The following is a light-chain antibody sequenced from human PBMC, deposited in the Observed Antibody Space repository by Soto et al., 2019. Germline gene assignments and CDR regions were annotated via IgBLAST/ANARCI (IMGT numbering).Light chain of an antibody. V-gene: IGLV2-14*01. CDR1: SSDVGGYNY. J-gene: IGLJ3*02. CDR2: DVT. CDR3: SSYTSSSTLV. Sequence: QSVLTQPASVSGSPGQSITISCTATSSDVGGYNYVSWYQQYPGKAPQLMISDVTNRPSGVSNRFSGSKSGNTASLTISGLQAEDEADYYCSSYTSSSTLVFGGGTKSPS.